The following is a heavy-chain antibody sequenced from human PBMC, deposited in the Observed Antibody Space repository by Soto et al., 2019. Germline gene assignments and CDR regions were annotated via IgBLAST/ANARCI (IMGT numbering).Heavy chain of an antibody. V-gene: IGHV3-21*01. J-gene: IGHJ4*02. CDR1: GLTFSSYS. D-gene: IGHD3-3*01. Sequence: GGSLRLSCAASGLTFSSYSMNWVRQAPGKGLEWVSSISSSSSYIYYADSVEGRFTISRDNAKNSLYLQMNSLRAEDTAVYYCAREVGDAGPFDYWGQGTLVTVSS. CDR2: ISSSSSYI. CDR3: AREVGDAGPFDY.